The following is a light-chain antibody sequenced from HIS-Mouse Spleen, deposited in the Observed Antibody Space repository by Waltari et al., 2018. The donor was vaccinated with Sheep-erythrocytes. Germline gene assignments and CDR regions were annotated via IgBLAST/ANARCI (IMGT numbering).Light chain of an antibody. CDR2: LGS. J-gene: IGKJ2*01. CDR3: MQALQTPYT. Sequence: DIVMTQSPLSLPVTPGEPASISCRSSQSLLHSNGYNYLDWYLQKPGQSPLLLIYLGSNRASGAPDRFSGSGSGTDFTLKISRVEAEDVGVYYCMQALQTPYTFGQGTKLEIK. V-gene: IGKV2-28*01. CDR1: QSLLHSNGYNY.